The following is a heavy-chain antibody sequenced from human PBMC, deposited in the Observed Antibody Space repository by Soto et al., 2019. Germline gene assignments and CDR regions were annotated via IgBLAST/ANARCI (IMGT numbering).Heavy chain of an antibody. CDR1: GGSISSSSYY. CDR2: IYYSGST. D-gene: IGHD2-15*01. Sequence: SETLSLTCTVSGGSISSSSYYWGWIRQPPGKGLEWIGSIYYSGSTYYNPSLNSRVTISVDTSNNQFSLKLSSVTAADTAVYYCARHSIVVVVAATHHWFDPWGQGTLVTVSS. J-gene: IGHJ5*02. V-gene: IGHV4-39*01. CDR3: ARHSIVVVVAATHHWFDP.